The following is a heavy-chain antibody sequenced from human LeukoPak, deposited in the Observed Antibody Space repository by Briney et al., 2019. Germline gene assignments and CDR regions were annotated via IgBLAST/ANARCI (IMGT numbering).Heavy chain of an antibody. CDR3: ARDSYTSPDC. J-gene: IGHJ4*02. D-gene: IGHD2-2*01. CDR2: INRDGSST. CDR1: GFTFSSYW. V-gene: IGHV3-74*01. Sequence: QTGGSLRLSCAASGFTFSSYWRYWVRQVPGKGLVWVSRINRDGSSTVYADSVKGRFTISRDNAKNTLYLQMNSLRDEDTAVYYCARDSYTSPDCWGQGILVTVSS.